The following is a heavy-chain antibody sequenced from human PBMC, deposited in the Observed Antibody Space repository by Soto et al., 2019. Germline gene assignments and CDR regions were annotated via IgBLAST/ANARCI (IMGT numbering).Heavy chain of an antibody. V-gene: IGHV3-23*01. CDR3: EKSPYDYQVDY. J-gene: IGHJ4*02. Sequence: GGSLRLSCAASGFTFSSYAMGWVRQAPGKGLEWVSAISGSGGSTYYADSVKGRFTISRDNSKNTLYLQMNSLRAEDTAVYYCEKSPYDYQVDYWGQGTLVTVSS. D-gene: IGHD5-12*01. CDR2: ISGSGGST. CDR1: GFTFSSYA.